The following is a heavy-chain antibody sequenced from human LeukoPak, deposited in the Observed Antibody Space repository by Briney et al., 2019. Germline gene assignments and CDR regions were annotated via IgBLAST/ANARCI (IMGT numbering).Heavy chain of an antibody. V-gene: IGHV4-31*03. Sequence: SETLSLTCTVSGGSISSGGYYWSWLRQHPGKGLEWIGYIYYSGSTYYNPSLKSRVTISVDTSKNQFSLKLSSVTAADTAVYYCARDPIAARSSNYYYMDVWGKGTTVTVSS. CDR2: IYYSGST. J-gene: IGHJ6*03. D-gene: IGHD6-6*01. CDR3: ARDPIAARSSNYYYMDV. CDR1: GGSISSGGYY.